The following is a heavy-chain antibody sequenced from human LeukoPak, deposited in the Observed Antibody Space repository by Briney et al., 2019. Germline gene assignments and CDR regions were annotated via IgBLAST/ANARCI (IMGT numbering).Heavy chain of an antibody. D-gene: IGHD2-15*01. CDR1: GFTFSSYS. Sequence: GGSLRLSCAASGFTFSSYSMNWVRQAPGKGLEWVSYISSSSSTIYYADSVKGRFTISRDNAKNSLDLQMNSLRDEDTAVYYCARARASGRSGFDYWGQGALVTVSS. V-gene: IGHV3-48*02. CDR3: ARARASGRSGFDY. J-gene: IGHJ4*02. CDR2: ISSSSSTI.